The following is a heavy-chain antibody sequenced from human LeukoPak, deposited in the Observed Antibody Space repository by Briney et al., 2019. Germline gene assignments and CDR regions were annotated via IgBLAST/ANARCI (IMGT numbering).Heavy chain of an antibody. D-gene: IGHD3-10*01. J-gene: IGHJ3*02. CDR1: GFTFSTYT. CDR2: ITGSGGTT. V-gene: IGHV3-23*01. Sequence: GGSLRLSCAASGFTFSTYTMNWVRQAPGKGLEWVSVITGSGGTTYYADSVQGRFTISRDNSKNTLFLQMNSLRAEDTAVYYCMKFCGSEPDGVDIWGQGTMVTVSS. CDR3: MKFCGSEPDGVDI.